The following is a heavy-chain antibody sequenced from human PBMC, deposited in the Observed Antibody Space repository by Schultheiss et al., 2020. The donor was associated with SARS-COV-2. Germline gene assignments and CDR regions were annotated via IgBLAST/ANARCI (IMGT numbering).Heavy chain of an antibody. CDR1: GFIVSSNY. D-gene: IGHD3-9*01. J-gene: IGHJ2*01. CDR3: ARGFDTWYFDL. V-gene: IGHV4-59*08. Sequence: GSLRLSCAASGFIVSSNYMSWIRQSPGKGLEWIGYIYYSGSTNYNPSLKSRVTISVDTSKNQFSLKLSSVAAADTAVYSCARGFDTWYFDLWGRGTLVTVSS. CDR2: IYYSGST.